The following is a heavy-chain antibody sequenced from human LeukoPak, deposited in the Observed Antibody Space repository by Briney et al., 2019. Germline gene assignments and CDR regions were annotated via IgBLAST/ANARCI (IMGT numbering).Heavy chain of an antibody. Sequence: ASVKVSCKASGYTFTGYYMHWVRQAPGQGLEWMGWMNPNSGNTGYAQKFQGRVTMTRNTSISTAYMELSSLRSEDTAVYYCARVVREQWLNNYDYWGQGTLVTVSS. D-gene: IGHD6-19*01. V-gene: IGHV1-8*02. J-gene: IGHJ4*02. CDR1: GYTFTGYY. CDR3: ARVVREQWLNNYDY. CDR2: MNPNSGNT.